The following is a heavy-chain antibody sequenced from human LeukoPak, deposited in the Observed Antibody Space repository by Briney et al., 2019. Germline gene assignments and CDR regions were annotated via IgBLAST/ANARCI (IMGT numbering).Heavy chain of an antibody. D-gene: IGHD1-26*01. V-gene: IGHV4-59*12. Sequence: KPSETLSLTCTVSGGSISSYYWSWIRQPPGKGLEWIGYIYYSGSTNYNPSLKSRVTISVDTSKNQFSLKLSSVTAADTAVYYCAMYTGYSGSYWPFDYWGQGTLVTVSS. CDR2: IYYSGST. CDR1: GGSISSYY. CDR3: AMYTGYSGSYWPFDY. J-gene: IGHJ4*02.